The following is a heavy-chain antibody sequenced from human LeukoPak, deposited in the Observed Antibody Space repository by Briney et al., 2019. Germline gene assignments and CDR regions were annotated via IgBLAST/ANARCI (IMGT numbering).Heavy chain of an antibody. Sequence: GGSLRLSCAASGFTFGTYAMSWVRQAPGKGLEWVSAISARGISTYYADSVMGRFTISRDNSKNTLYLQMDSLRGEDIGLYYCAKPFDFSSGHSPILTGFDSWGQGTLVSVSS. D-gene: IGHD3-3*01. CDR2: ISARGIST. J-gene: IGHJ4*02. CDR3: AKPFDFSSGHSPILTGFDS. V-gene: IGHV3-23*01. CDR1: GFTFGTYA.